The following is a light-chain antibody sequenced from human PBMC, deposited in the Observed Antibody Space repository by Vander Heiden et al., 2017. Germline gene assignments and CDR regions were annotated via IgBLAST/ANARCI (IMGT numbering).Light chain of an antibody. Sequence: DIQMTQSPSSVFASVGDRVGITCRASQGINNWLVWYQQKPGKAPKLLIYAASNLYSGVPPRFSGSGSGTDFTLTISSLQPEDFATYYCEQTNSFPHTFGQGTKVEIK. CDR3: EQTNSFPHT. V-gene: IGKV1-12*01. J-gene: IGKJ2*01. CDR1: QGINNW. CDR2: AAS.